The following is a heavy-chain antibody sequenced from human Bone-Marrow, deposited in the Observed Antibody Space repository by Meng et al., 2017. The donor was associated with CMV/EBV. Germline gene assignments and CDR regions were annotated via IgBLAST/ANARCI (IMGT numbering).Heavy chain of an antibody. Sequence: GESLKISCAASGFTFSSYAMHWVRQAPGKGLEWVAVISYDGSNKYYADSVKGRFTISRDNSKNTLYLQMNSLRAEDTAVYYCAREGKGLDVWGKGTTVTVSS. J-gene: IGHJ6*04. CDR3: AREGKGLDV. CDR1: GFTFSSYA. V-gene: IGHV3-30*04. CDR2: ISYDGSNK.